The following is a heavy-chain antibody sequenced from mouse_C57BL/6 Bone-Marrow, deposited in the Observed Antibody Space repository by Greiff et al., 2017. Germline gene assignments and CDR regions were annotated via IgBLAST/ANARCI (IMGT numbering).Heavy chain of an antibody. CDR2: IYPENGIP. Sequence: VQLQQSGAELVKPGASVRISCKASGYPFGTYWMNGVKQSPGKGLRWIGRIYPENGIPNSNGKFKGKATLTADKSSSTAYMQLRSLTSEDSAVYFCARGGYGGHGTTLTVSS. CDR1: GYPFGTYW. CDR3: ARGGY. V-gene: IGHV1-80*01. J-gene: IGHJ2*01.